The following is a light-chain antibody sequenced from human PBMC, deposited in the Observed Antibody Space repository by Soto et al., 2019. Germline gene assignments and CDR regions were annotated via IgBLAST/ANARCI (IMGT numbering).Light chain of an antibody. Sequence: DIQKTQSPSSLSASVGDRVTITYRASQSIRNYLNWYQQKPGKAPKVLIYTASSLQSGAPSRFSASGSGTDFTLSIGSLQPEDFATYYCQQTYSTPPGAFGQGTKVEIE. CDR2: TAS. V-gene: IGKV1-39*01. J-gene: IGKJ1*01. CDR1: QSIRNY. CDR3: QQTYSTPPGA.